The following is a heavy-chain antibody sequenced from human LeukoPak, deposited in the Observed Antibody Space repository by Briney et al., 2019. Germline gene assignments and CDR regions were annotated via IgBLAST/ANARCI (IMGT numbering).Heavy chain of an antibody. J-gene: IGHJ5*02. Sequence: GRSLRLSCAASGFTFSSYGMHWVRQAPGKGLEWVAVISYDGSNKYYADSVKGRFTISRDNSKNTLYLQMNSLRAEDTAVYYCAKGSSWYGSNWFDPWGQGTLVTVSS. V-gene: IGHV3-30*18. D-gene: IGHD6-13*01. CDR3: AKGSSWYGSNWFDP. CDR2: ISYDGSNK. CDR1: GFTFSSYG.